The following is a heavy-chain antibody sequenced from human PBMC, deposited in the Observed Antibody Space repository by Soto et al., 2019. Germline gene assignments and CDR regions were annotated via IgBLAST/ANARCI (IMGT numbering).Heavy chain of an antibody. J-gene: IGHJ4*02. Sequence: QVQLVQSGAEVKKPGSSVKVSCTASGGTFSRFAISWVRHAPGQGLEWMGGIIPIFGTANYAKNFHGRISITADESTTTVYMDLSSLRYEDTAVYYFARQFDFDSSGYYYAYWGQGTLVSVSS. V-gene: IGHV1-69*01. CDR2: IIPIFGTA. CDR1: GGTFSRFA. D-gene: IGHD3-22*01. CDR3: ARQFDFDSSGYYYAY.